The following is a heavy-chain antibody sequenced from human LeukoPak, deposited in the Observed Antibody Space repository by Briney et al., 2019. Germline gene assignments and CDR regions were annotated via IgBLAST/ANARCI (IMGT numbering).Heavy chain of an antibody. D-gene: IGHD6-19*01. CDR1: GFTFSDYY. V-gene: IGHV3-9*01. J-gene: IGHJ6*02. CDR3: GKDSGWGQHYYYAMDV. Sequence: LSGGSLRLSCAASGFTFSDYYMSWIRQAPGKGLEWVSSITWNSGDIGYADSVKGRFTISRDNAKKSLYLQMNSLRAEETALYYCGKDSGWGQHYYYAMDVWGQGTTVTVFS. CDR2: ITWNSGDI.